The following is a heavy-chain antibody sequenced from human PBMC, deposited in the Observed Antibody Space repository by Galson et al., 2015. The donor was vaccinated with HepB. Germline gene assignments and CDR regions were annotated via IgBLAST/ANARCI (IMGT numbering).Heavy chain of an antibody. D-gene: IGHD3-3*01. CDR1: GGSISSYY. CDR3: AGGGYDFWSGYNYYFDY. Sequence: TLSLTCTVSGGSISSYYWSWIRQPAGKGLEWIGRIYTSGSTNYNPSLKSRVTMSVDTSKNQFSLKLSSVTAADTAVYYCAGGGYDFWSGYNYYFDYWGQGTLVTVSS. J-gene: IGHJ4*02. V-gene: IGHV4-4*07. CDR2: IYTSGST.